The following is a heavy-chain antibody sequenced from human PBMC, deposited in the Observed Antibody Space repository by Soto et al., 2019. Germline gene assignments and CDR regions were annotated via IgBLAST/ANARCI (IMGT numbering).Heavy chain of an antibody. D-gene: IGHD3-22*01. CDR3: AKDSLYFYDRSGYYDY. J-gene: IGHJ4*02. V-gene: IGHV1-18*01. CDR1: GYTFSSHG. CDR2: ISTYNVNA. Sequence: ASVKVSCEASGYTFSSHGITWVRQAPGQGLDWMGWISTYNVNAKYAQKLQGRVTMTTDISTSTTYLELRSLRSDDTAVYYCAKDSLYFYDRSGYYDYWGQGPMITVSS.